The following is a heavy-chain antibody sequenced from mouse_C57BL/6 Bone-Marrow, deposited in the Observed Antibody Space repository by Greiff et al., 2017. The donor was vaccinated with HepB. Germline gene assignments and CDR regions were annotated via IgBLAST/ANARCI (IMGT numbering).Heavy chain of an antibody. Sequence: VQVVESGAELVKPGASVKMSCKASGYTFTTYPIEWMKQNHGKSLEWIGNFHPYNDDTKYNEKFKGKATLTVEKSSSTVYLELSRLTSDDSAVYYCARGVYYYGRGFDYWGQGTTLTVSS. CDR1: GYTFTTYP. V-gene: IGHV1-47*01. D-gene: IGHD1-1*01. CDR3: ARGVYYYGRGFDY. CDR2: FHPYNDDT. J-gene: IGHJ2*01.